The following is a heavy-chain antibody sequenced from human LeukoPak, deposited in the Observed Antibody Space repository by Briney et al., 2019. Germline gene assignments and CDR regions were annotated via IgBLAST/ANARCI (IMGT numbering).Heavy chain of an antibody. J-gene: IGHJ4*02. Sequence: GRSLRLSCAASGFTFSSYGMHWVRQAPGKGLEWVAVISYDGSNKYYADSVKGRFTISRDNSKNTLYLQMNSLRAEDTAVYHCAKDLRGGNDYWGQGTLITVSS. V-gene: IGHV3-30*18. CDR2: ISYDGSNK. D-gene: IGHD3-3*01. CDR3: AKDLRGGNDY. CDR1: GFTFSSYG.